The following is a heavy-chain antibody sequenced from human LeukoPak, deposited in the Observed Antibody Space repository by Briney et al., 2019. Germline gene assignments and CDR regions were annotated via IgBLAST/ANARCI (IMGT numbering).Heavy chain of an antibody. J-gene: IGHJ4*02. CDR2: ISSSSSYI. D-gene: IGHD6-19*01. V-gene: IGHV3-21*01. Sequence: PGGCLRLSCAASGFTFSSYSMKWVRQAPGKGLEWVSSISSSSSYIYYADSVKGRFTISRDNAKNSLYLQMNSLRAEDTAVYYCARDPRGSGWFDYWGQGTLVTVSS. CDR1: GFTFSSYS. CDR3: ARDPRGSGWFDY.